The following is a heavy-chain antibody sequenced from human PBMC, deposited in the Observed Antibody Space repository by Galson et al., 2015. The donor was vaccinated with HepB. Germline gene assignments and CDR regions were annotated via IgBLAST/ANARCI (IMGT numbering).Heavy chain of an antibody. CDR2: IWYDGSNK. J-gene: IGHJ6*02. CDR1: GFTFSSYG. V-gene: IGHV3-33*01. D-gene: IGHD3-9*01. CDR3: ARALTGTFYYGMDV. Sequence: SLRLSCAASGFTFSSYGMHWVRQAPGKGLEWVALIWYDGSNKYYADSVKGRFTISRDNSKNTLYLQMNSLRAEDTAVYYCARALTGTFYYGMDVWGQGTTVTVSS.